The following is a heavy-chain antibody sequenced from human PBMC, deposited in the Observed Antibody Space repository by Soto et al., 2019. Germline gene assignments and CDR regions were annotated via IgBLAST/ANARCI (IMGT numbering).Heavy chain of an antibody. CDR1: GDTFSFYT. CDR2: VNPIVSMS. J-gene: IGHJ4*02. Sequence: QVQLVQSGAEVKKPGSSVKVSCKASGDTFSFYTINWVRQAPGLGLEWMGRVNPIVSMSNYAQKFQGRLTTTADKSTNTAYMQLSSLRSEDTAIYYCAASYGSGYRAFDYWGQGALVTVSS. D-gene: IGHD3-10*01. V-gene: IGHV1-69*02. CDR3: AASYGSGYRAFDY.